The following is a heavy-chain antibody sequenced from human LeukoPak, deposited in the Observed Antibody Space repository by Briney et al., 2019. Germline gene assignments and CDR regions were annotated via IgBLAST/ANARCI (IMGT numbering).Heavy chain of an antibody. CDR1: GYTFTGYY. CDR2: INPNSGGT. Sequence: GASVKVSCKASGYTFTGYYMHWVRQAPGQGLEWMGWINPNSGGTNYAQKFQGRVTMTRDTSISTANMELSRLRSDDTAVYYCAREGDYYDSSGSPGPFDYWGQGTLVTVSS. CDR3: AREGDYYDSSGSPGPFDY. J-gene: IGHJ4*02. V-gene: IGHV1-2*02. D-gene: IGHD3-22*01.